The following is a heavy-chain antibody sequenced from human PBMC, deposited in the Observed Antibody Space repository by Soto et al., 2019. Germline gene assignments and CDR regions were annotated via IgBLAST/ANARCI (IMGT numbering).Heavy chain of an antibody. D-gene: IGHD1-26*01. CDR2: IGTAGDT. J-gene: IGHJ6*02. CDR1: GFTFSSYD. Sequence: PGGSLRLSCAASGFTFSSYDMHWVRQATGKGLEWVSAIGTAGDTYYPGSVKGRFTISRENAKNSLYLQMNSLRAEDTAVYYCARERGGSYLKYYYYGMDVWGQGTTVTVSS. CDR3: ARERGGSYLKYYYYGMDV. V-gene: IGHV3-13*01.